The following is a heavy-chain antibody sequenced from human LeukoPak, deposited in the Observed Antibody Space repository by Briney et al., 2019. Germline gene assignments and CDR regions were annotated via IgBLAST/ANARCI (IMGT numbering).Heavy chain of an antibody. CDR1: GYSISSGYY. Sequence: SETLSLTCAVSGYSISSGYYWGWIRQPPGKGLEWIGSIYHSGSTYYNPSLKSRVTISVDTSKNQFSLKLSSVTAADTAVYYCARGGYFAGPYYFDYWGQGTLVTVSS. J-gene: IGHJ4*02. D-gene: IGHD3-9*01. CDR2: IYHSGST. V-gene: IGHV4-38-2*01. CDR3: ARGGYFAGPYYFDY.